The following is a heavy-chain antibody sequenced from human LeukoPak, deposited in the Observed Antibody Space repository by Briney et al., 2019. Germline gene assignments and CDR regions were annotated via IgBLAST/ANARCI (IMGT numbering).Heavy chain of an antibody. J-gene: IGHJ4*02. D-gene: IGHD3-22*01. Sequence: SETLSLTCAVYGGSFSGYYWSWIRQPPGKGLEWIGEINHSGSTNYNPSLKSRVTISVDTSKNQFSLKLNSVTAADTAVYFCGRLDDYDYSAWWGQGILVTVSS. V-gene: IGHV4-34*01. CDR3: GRLDDYDYSAW. CDR2: INHSGST. CDR1: GGSFSGYY.